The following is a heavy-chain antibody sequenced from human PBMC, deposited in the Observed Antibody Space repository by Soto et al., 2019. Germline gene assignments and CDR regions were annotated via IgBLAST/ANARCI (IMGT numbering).Heavy chain of an antibody. J-gene: IGHJ5*02. CDR1: GGSISSYY. CDR2: IYYSGST. V-gene: IGHV4-59*01. CDR3: ARPASSSGYDNWFDP. Sequence: SETLSLTCTVSGGSISSYYWSWIRQPPGKGLEWIGYIYYSGSTNYNPSLKSRVTISVDTSKNQFSLKLSSVTAADTAVYYCARPASSSGYDNWFDPWGQGTLVTAPQ. D-gene: IGHD5-12*01.